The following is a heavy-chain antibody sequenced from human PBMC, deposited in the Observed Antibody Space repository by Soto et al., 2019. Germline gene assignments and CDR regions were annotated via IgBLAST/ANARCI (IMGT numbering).Heavy chain of an antibody. V-gene: IGHV1-24*01. Sequence: ASVKVSCKVSGYTLTELSMHWVRQAPGKGLEWMGGFDPEDGETIYAQKFQGRVTMTEDTSTDTAYMELSSLRSEDTAVYYCATRPYYYDSSAYYFDYWGQGTLVTVSS. CDR3: ATRPYYYDSSAYYFDY. D-gene: IGHD3-22*01. CDR1: GYTLTELS. CDR2: FDPEDGET. J-gene: IGHJ4*02.